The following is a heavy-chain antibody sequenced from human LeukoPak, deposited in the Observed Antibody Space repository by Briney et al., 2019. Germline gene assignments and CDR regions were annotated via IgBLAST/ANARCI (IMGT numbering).Heavy chain of an antibody. CDR1: GYSISSGYY. CDR2: IYHSGNT. J-gene: IGHJ4*02. CDR3: ASVEMATIDFDY. Sequence: SETLSLTCTVSGYSISSGYYWGWIRQPPGKGLEWIGSIYHSGNTYYNPSLKSRVTISLDTSKNQFSLKLSSVTAADTAVYYCASVEMATIDFDYWGQGTLVTVSS. V-gene: IGHV4-38-2*02. D-gene: IGHD5-24*01.